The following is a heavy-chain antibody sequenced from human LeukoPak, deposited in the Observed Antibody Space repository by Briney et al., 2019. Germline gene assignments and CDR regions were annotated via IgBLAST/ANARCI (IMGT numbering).Heavy chain of an antibody. CDR3: AKRHYDFWSGYQNQMYYFDY. D-gene: IGHD3-3*01. Sequence: GGSLRLSCAASGFTFSSYAMSWVRQAPGKGLEWVSAISGSGGSAYYADSVKGRFTISRDNSKNTLYLQMNSLRAEDTAVYYCAKRHYDFWSGYQNQMYYFDYWGQGTLVTVSS. CDR2: ISGSGGSA. J-gene: IGHJ4*02. V-gene: IGHV3-23*01. CDR1: GFTFSSYA.